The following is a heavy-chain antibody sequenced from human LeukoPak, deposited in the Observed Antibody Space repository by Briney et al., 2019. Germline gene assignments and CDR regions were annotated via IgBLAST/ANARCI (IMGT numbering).Heavy chain of an antibody. CDR3: AREGTVTTFDY. D-gene: IGHD4-17*01. V-gene: IGHV1-69*13. CDR2: IIPIFGTA. Sequence: SVKVSCKASGYTFTSNYIHWVRQAPGQGLEWMGGIIPIFGTANYAQKFQGRVTITADESTSTAYMELSSLRSEDTAVYYCAREGTVTTFDYWGQGTLVTVSS. CDR1: GYTFTSNY. J-gene: IGHJ4*02.